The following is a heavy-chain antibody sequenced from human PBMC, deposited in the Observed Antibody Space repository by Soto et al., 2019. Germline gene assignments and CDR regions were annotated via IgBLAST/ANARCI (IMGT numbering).Heavy chain of an antibody. CDR2: INPNSGGT. V-gene: IGHV1-2*04. D-gene: IGHD6-6*01. Sequence: ASVKVSCKASGYTFTGYYMXWVRQAPGQGLEWMGWINPNSGGTNYAQKFQGWVTMTRDTSISTAYMELSRLRSDDTAVYYCARAWRLSSSPGGMDVWGQGTTVTVSS. CDR3: ARAWRLSSSPGGMDV. CDR1: GYTFTGYY. J-gene: IGHJ6*02.